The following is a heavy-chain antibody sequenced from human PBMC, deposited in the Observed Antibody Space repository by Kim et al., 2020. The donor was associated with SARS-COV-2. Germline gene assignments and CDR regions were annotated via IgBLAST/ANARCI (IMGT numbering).Heavy chain of an antibody. D-gene: IGHD6-13*01. Sequence: GGSLRLSCAASGFTFSSYAMSWVRQAPGKGLEWVSAISGSGGSTYYADSVKGRFTISRDNSKNTLYLQMNSLRAEDTAVYYCAKFESASRQLVLSYYYYGMDVWGQGTTVTVSS. V-gene: IGHV3-23*01. CDR1: GFTFSSYA. J-gene: IGHJ6*02. CDR2: ISGSGGST. CDR3: AKFESASRQLVLSYYYYGMDV.